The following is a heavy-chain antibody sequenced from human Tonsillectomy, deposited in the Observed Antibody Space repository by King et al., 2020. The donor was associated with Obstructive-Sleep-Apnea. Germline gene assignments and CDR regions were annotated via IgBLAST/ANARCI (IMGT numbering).Heavy chain of an antibody. J-gene: IGHJ4*02. CDR1: GGSISNPHCF. CDR2: IYYSGIT. V-gene: IGHV4-39*07. Sequence: QLQESGPGLLKSSETLSLTCTVSGGSISNPHCFWGWVRQPPGKGLEWVGTIYYSGITYYNPSLKSRVTKSIDTSKNQFSLNLMSVTAADTAVYFCVRALGDGYNSAYHCDSWGQGTLAT. D-gene: IGHD5-24*01. CDR3: VRALGDGYNSAYHCDS.